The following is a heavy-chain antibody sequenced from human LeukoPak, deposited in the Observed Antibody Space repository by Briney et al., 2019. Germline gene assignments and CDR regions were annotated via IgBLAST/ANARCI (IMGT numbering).Heavy chain of an antibody. CDR1: GFTFSRHG. CDR2: MSYDGSNK. D-gene: IGHD5-18*01. J-gene: IGHJ4*02. V-gene: IGHV3-30*18. CDR3: AKAGYTYGTMTYFHS. Sequence: PGGSLRLSCAASGFTFSRHGMHWVRQAPGKGLEWVAGMSYDGSNKFYADSVKGRFTISRDNSKNTLFLQMNNLKTEDTAAYYCAKAGYTYGTMTYFHSWGQGTLVTVSS.